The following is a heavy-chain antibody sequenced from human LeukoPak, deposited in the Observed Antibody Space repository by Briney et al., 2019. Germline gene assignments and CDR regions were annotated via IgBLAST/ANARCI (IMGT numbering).Heavy chain of an antibody. J-gene: IGHJ5*02. CDR1: GGSISSSSYY. V-gene: IGHV4-39*01. Sequence: PSETLSLTCTVSGGSISSSSYYWGWIRQPPGKGLEWIGSIYYSGSTYYNPSLKSRVTISVDTSKNQFSLKLSSVTAADTAVYYCARQGQAAAGTGDWFDPWGQGTLVTVSS. CDR3: ARQGQAAAGTGDWFDP. D-gene: IGHD6-13*01. CDR2: IYYSGST.